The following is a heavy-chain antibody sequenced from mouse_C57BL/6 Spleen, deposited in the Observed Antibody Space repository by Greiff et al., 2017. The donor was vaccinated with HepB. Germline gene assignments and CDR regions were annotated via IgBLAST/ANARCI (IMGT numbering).Heavy chain of an antibody. V-gene: IGHV1-55*01. J-gene: IGHJ2*01. D-gene: IGHD2-4*01. CDR2: IYPGSGST. CDR1: GYTFTSYW. Sequence: VQLQQSGAELVKPGASVKMSCKASGYTFTSYWITWVKQRPGQGLEWIGDIYPGSGSTNYNEKFKSKATLTVDTSSSTAYMQLSSLTSEDSAVYYCASIYEYDDYFDYWGQGTTLTVSS. CDR3: ASIYEYDDYFDY.